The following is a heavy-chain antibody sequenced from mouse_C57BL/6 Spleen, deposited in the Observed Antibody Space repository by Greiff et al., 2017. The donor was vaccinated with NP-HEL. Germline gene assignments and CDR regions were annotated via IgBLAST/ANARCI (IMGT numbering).Heavy chain of an antibody. V-gene: IGHV1-76*01. J-gene: IGHJ2*01. CDR3: ASSYYYGSKYFDY. Sequence: QVQLQQSGAELVRPGASVKLSCKASGYTFTDYYINWVKQRPGQGLEWIARIYPGSGNTYYNEKFKGKATLTAEKSSSTAYMQLSSLTSEDSAVYFCASSYYYGSKYFDYWGQGTTLTVSS. CDR2: IYPGSGNT. CDR1: GYTFTDYY. D-gene: IGHD1-1*01.